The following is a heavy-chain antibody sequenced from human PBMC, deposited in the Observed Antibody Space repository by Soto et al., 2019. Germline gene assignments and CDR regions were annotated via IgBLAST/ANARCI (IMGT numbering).Heavy chain of an antibody. J-gene: IGHJ4*02. D-gene: IGHD4-17*01. CDR3: ARDAGDYQGFDY. CDR2: IDTSGST. CDR1: GGSISSYY. Sequence: QVQLQESGPGLVKPSETLFLTCTVSGGSISSYYWGWIRQPAGKGLEWIGRIDTSGSTNYCPSLKSRVTMSVDTAKNQFSLRLSSVTAADTAVYFCARDAGDYQGFDYWGQVTLGTVSS. V-gene: IGHV4-4*07.